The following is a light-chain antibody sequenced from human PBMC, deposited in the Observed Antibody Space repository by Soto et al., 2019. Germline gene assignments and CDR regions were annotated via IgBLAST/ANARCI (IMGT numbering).Light chain of an antibody. J-gene: IGLJ1*01. Sequence: QSALTQPASVSGSPGQSITISCTGTSSDVGGYNYVSWYQQHPGKAPKLMIFEVTNRPSGISNRFSGSRSGNTASLTISDLQAEDEAEHYCNSYTGRNTVVFGTGTKLTVL. CDR2: EVT. CDR3: NSYTGRNTVV. V-gene: IGLV2-14*03. CDR1: SSDVGGYNY.